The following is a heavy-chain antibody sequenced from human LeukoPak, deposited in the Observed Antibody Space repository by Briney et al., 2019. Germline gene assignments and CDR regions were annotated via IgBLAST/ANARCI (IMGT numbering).Heavy chain of an antibody. CDR1: GFTFSDHY. CDR3: ARGPRRGQLWSWYFDL. Sequence: GGSLRLSCAASGFTFSDHYMDWVRRAPGKGLEWVGRTRNKANSYTTEYAASVKGRFTISRDDSKNSLYLQMNSLKTEDTAVYYCARGPRRGQLWSWYFDLWGRGTLVTVSS. J-gene: IGHJ2*01. CDR2: TRNKANSYTT. D-gene: IGHD5-18*01. V-gene: IGHV3-72*01.